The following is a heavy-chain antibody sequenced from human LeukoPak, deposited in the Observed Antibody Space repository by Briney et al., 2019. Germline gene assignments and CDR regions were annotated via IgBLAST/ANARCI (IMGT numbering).Heavy chain of an antibody. CDR3: AKDAGHYDSSGYEFFDY. CDR1: GFTFSSYS. V-gene: IGHV3-21*01. D-gene: IGHD3-22*01. CDR2: IGSSSSYI. J-gene: IGHJ4*02. Sequence: PGGSLRLSCAASGFTFSSYSMNWVRQAPGKGLEWVSSIGSSSSYIYYADSVEGRFTISRDNAKNSLYLQMNSLRAEDTAVYYCAKDAGHYDSSGYEFFDYWGQGTLVTVSS.